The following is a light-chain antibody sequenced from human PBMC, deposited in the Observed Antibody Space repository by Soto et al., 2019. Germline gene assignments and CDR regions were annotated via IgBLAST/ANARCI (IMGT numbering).Light chain of an antibody. CDR2: DVS. CDR1: SSDVGGYNY. V-gene: IGLV2-14*01. Sequence: QSALTQPASVSGSHGQSITISCTGTSSDVGGYNYVSWYQQHPGKAPKLMIYDVSNRPSGVSNRFSGSKSGNTASLTISGLQAEDEADYYCSSYTSSTTVLFGGGTKLTVL. J-gene: IGLJ2*01. CDR3: SSYTSSTTVL.